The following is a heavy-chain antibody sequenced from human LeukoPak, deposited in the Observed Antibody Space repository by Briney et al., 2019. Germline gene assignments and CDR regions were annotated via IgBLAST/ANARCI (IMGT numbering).Heavy chain of an antibody. J-gene: IGHJ4*02. V-gene: IGHV3-11*01. CDR2: SSSSGSTI. CDR1: GFTLSDYY. CDR3: AKTNGYYSD. Sequence: PGGSLRLSCAASGFTLSDYYMSWIRQAPGEGLEWVSYSSSSGSTIYYADSVKGRFAISRDNAKNSLYLQMNSLRAEDTAVYYCAKTNGYYSDWGQGTLVTVSS. D-gene: IGHD3-22*01.